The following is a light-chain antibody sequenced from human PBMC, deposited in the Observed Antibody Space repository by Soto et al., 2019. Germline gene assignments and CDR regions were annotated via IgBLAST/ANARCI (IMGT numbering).Light chain of an antibody. CDR3: QQSYSIPMS. J-gene: IGKJ5*01. Sequence: DIQMTQSPSSLSASVGDRVTITCRASQSVSRHLNWYQQKPGKAPRLLIYDASSLQSGVPSRFSGSGSGTDFSLNISSLQPEDFATYYCQQSYSIPMSFGQGARLEIK. V-gene: IGKV1-39*01. CDR2: DAS. CDR1: QSVSRH.